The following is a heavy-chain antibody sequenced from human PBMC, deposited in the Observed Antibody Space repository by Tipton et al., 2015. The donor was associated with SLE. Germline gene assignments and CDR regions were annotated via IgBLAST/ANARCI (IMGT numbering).Heavy chain of an antibody. CDR3: ARDFTSIDDY. V-gene: IGHV3-48*03. J-gene: IGHJ4*02. CDR2: ISSSGSTI. CDR1: GFTFSSYE. Sequence: GSLRLSCAASGFTFSSYEMNWVRQAPGKGLEWVSYISSSGSTIYYADSVKGRFTISRDNAKNSLYLQMNSLSAEDTALYYCARDFTSIDDYWGQGTLVTVSS. D-gene: IGHD3-3*01.